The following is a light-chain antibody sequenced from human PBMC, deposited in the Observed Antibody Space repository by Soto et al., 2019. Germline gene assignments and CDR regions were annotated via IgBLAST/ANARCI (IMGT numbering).Light chain of an antibody. CDR2: WSS. V-gene: IGKV4-1*01. Sequence: DIVMTQSLDSLAVSLGEGATINCKSSQRILYTSSGNNYLGWYQQKPGQPPKLLIYWSSIRESGVPVRFSGSGYGTEFNLTIGRLQAEDVAVYYRIHYYELPQRFGQGAKV. J-gene: IGKJ1*01. CDR1: QRILYTSSGNNY. CDR3: IHYYELPQR.